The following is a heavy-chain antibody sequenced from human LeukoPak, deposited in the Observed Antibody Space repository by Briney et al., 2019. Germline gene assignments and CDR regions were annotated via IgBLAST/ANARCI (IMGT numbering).Heavy chain of an antibody. D-gene: IGHD3-16*01. J-gene: IGHJ4*02. Sequence: SETLSLTCTVSGYSISSGHFWSWIRQPPGKGLEWIGSIYGSGTTYYDPPLRSRVSISADTSKNHFSLELSSETAADTAVYYCASVGGGSPYWGQGTLVAVSS. CDR3: ASVGGGSPY. CDR2: IYGSGTT. V-gene: IGHV4-38-2*02. CDR1: GYSISSGHF.